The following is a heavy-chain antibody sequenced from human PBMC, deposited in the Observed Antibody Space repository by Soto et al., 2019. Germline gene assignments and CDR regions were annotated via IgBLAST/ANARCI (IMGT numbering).Heavy chain of an antibody. CDR3: ARGLGIAVAGTLGY. CDR1: GGSFSGYY. J-gene: IGHJ4*02. Sequence: PXATLSLTCAVCGGSFSGYYGSWIRQPPGKGLEWIGEINHSGSTNYNPSLKSRVTISVDTSKNQFSLKLSSVTAADTAVYYCARGLGIAVAGTLGYWGQGTLVTVSS. D-gene: IGHD6-19*01. CDR2: INHSGST. V-gene: IGHV4-34*01.